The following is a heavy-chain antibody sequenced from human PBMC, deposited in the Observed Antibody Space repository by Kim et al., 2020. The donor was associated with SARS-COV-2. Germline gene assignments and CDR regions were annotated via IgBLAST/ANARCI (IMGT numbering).Heavy chain of an antibody. V-gene: IGHV3-48*02. Sequence: AGSVKGRFTIARDNAKNSLYLQMNSLGDEDTAVYYGARASWELLRHDPFDYWGQGTLVTVSS. D-gene: IGHD1-26*01. J-gene: IGHJ4*02. CDR3: ARASWELLRHDPFDY.